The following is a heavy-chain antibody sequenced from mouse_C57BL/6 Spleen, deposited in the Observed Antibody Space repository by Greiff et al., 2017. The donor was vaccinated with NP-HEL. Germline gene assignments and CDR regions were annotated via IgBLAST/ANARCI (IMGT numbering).Heavy chain of an antibody. CDR2: ISDGGSYT. CDR1: GFTFSSYA. J-gene: IGHJ4*01. V-gene: IGHV5-4*03. Sequence: KVEESGGGLVKPGGSLKLSCAASGFTFSSYAMSWVRQTPEKRLEWVATISDGGSYTYYPDNVKGRFTISRDNAKNNLYLQMSHLKSEDTAMYYCARVGYSTYYYAMDYWGQGTSVTVSS. D-gene: IGHD2-12*01. CDR3: ARVGYSTYYYAMDY.